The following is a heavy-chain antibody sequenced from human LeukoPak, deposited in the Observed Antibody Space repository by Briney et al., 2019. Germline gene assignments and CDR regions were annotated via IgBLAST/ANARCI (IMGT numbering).Heavy chain of an antibody. CDR3: ARKGSGSPYYYYGMDV. V-gene: IGHV1-8*01. J-gene: IGHJ6*02. D-gene: IGHD3-10*01. CDR2: MNPNSGNT. CDR1: GYTFTSYD. Sequence: ASVKVSCKASGYTFTSYDINWVRQATGQGLEWMGWMNPNSGNTGYAQKFQGRVTMTRNTSISTAYMELSGLRSEDTAVYYCARKGSGSPYYYYGMDVWGQGTTVTVSS.